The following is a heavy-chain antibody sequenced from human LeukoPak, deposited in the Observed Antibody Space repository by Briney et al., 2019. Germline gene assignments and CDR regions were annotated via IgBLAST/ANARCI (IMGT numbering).Heavy chain of an antibody. V-gene: IGHV3-53*04. CDR3: AMVDTTLSYKLDY. D-gene: IGHD1-1*01. CDR2: IYNTGST. Sequence: PGGSLRLSCAASGLTVSTNCMIWVRQPPGKGLEWVSVIYNTGSTYNADSVKGRFTISRHNSKNTVYLQMNNLRSEDTAMYYCAMVDTTLSYKLDYWGQGTLVTVSS. CDR1: GLTVSTNC. J-gene: IGHJ4*02.